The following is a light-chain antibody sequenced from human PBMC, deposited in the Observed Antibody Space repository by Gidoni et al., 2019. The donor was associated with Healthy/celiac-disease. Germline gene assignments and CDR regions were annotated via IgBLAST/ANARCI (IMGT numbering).Light chain of an antibody. Sequence: EIQMTQSPSSLAASVGDRVTITCRASQSISSYVNWYQQKPGKAPKLLIYAASSLQSGVPSRFSGSGSGTDFTLTISSLQPEDFATYYCQQSYRTPITFGQGTRLEIK. V-gene: IGKV1-39*01. CDR2: AAS. CDR1: QSISSY. CDR3: QQSYRTPIT. J-gene: IGKJ5*01.